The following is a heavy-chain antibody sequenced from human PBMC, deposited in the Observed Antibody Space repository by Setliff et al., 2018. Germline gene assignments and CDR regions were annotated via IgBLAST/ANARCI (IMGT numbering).Heavy chain of an antibody. CDR3: ATGSPLRYFDWSPGGY. D-gene: IGHD3-9*01. CDR1: GYTLTELS. V-gene: IGHV1-24*01. Sequence: ASVKVSCKVSGYTLTELSMHWVRQAPGKGLEWMGGFDPEDGETIYAQKFQGRVTMTDDTSTDTAYMELSSLRSEDTAVYYCATGSPLRYFDWSPGGYWGQGTLVTVSS. CDR2: FDPEDGET. J-gene: IGHJ4*02.